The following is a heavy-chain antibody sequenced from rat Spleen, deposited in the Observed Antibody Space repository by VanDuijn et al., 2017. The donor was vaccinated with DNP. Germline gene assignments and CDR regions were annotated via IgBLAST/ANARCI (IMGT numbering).Heavy chain of an antibody. CDR1: GFTFNNYW. D-gene: IGHD1-11*01. CDR2: INTDGGST. V-gene: IGHV5-58*01. CDR3: AKGLTEDY. J-gene: IGHJ3*01. Sequence: EVQLVESGGDLVQPGRSLKLSCVASGFTFNNYWMAWIRQAPGKGLEWVASINTDGGSTYYSDSVKGRFTISRDNAENTVYLQMNSLRSEDTATYYCAKGLTEDYWGQGTLVTVSS.